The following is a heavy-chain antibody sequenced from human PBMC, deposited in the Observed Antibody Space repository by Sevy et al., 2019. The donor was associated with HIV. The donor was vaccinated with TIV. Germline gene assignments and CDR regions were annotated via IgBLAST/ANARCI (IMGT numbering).Heavy chain of an antibody. CDR1: GFTFSSYG. J-gene: IGHJ6*02. V-gene: IGHV3-33*01. D-gene: IGHD3-3*01. CDR2: IWYDGSNK. Sequence: GGSLRLSCAASGFTFSSYGMHWVRQAPGKGLEWMAVIWYDGSNKYYADSVKGRFTSSRDNSKNTLYLQMNSLRAEDTAVYYCARDPPHYDFWSGYPHYYYGMDVWGQGTTVTVSS. CDR3: ARDPPHYDFWSGYPHYYYGMDV.